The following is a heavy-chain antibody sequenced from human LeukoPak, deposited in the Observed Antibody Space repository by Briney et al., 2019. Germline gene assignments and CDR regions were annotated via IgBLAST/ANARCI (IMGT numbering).Heavy chain of an antibody. Sequence: GGSLRLSCAASGFTFSDYYMSWIRQAPGKGLEWVSYISSSSSYTNYADSVKGRFTISRDNSKNTLCLQMSSLRVEDTAVYYCAKGGGSSSWYLNLDYWGQGTLVSVS. CDR3: AKGGGSSSWYLNLDY. V-gene: IGHV3-11*05. CDR2: ISSSSSYT. D-gene: IGHD6-13*01. J-gene: IGHJ4*02. CDR1: GFTFSDYY.